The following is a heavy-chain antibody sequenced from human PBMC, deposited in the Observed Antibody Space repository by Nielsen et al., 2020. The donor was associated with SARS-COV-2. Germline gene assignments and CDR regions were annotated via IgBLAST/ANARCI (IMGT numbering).Heavy chain of an antibody. V-gene: IGHV3-30-3*01. CDR2: ISYDGSNK. D-gene: IGHD5-12*01. CDR3: ARDGRIGYGVYLDH. Sequence: GGSLRLSCAASGFTFSSYAMHWVRQAPGKGLEWVAVISYDGSNKYYPDSVKGRFIISRDNSKNTLYLQMHGLRAEDTAVYYCARDGRIGYGVYLDHWGQGTPVTVSS. CDR1: GFTFSSYA. J-gene: IGHJ4*02.